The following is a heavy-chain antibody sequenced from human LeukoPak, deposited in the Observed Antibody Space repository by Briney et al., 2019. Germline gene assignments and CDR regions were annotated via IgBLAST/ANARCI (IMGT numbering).Heavy chain of an antibody. J-gene: IGHJ4*02. CDR1: GYTFTVYY. Sequence: GASVKVSCKASGYTFTVYYMHWVRPAPGQGREWMGWINPNNGGTNYAQKFQGRVTMTLDTSISTAYMELSRLRSDDTAIYYCARRVEVGNYFEYWGQGSLVTVSS. V-gene: IGHV1-2*02. CDR2: INPNNGGT. D-gene: IGHD3-3*01. CDR3: ARRVEVGNYFEY.